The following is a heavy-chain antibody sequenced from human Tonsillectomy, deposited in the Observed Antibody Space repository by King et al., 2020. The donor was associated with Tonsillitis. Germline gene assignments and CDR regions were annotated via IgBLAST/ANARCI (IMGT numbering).Heavy chain of an antibody. J-gene: IGHJ4*02. Sequence: VQLQESGPGLVKPSETLSLTCTVSGGSISSYYWSWIRQPPGKGLEWIGNSHYSESTNYNSSLRSRVTMSMDTSKNQFSLRLASVTAADTAVYYCAGGGGWLTDFWGQGTLVTVSS. D-gene: IGHD1-26*01. CDR2: SHYSEST. V-gene: IGHV4-59*01. CDR1: GGSISSYY. CDR3: AGGGGWLTDF.